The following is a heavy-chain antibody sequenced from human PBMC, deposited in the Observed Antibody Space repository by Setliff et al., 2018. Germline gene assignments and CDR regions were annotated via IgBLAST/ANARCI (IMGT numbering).Heavy chain of an antibody. CDR3: ARSGDPKSAFERYLFD. V-gene: IGHV3-66*02. CDR2: IYSSGDT. CDR1: GFTVSVNY. D-gene: IGHD1-1*01. Sequence: GGSLRLPCAASGFTVSVNYMSWVRQAPGQGLEWVSVIYSSGDTYTADSVRGRFIISRDNSKNMVYLQMNSLRSEDTALYFCARSGDPKSAFERYLFDWGQGTLVTVSS. J-gene: IGHJ4*02.